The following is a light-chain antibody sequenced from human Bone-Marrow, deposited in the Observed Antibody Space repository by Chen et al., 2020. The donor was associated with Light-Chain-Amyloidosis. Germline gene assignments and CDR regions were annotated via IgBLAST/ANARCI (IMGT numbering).Light chain of an antibody. CDR2: DDS. V-gene: IGLV3-21*02. J-gene: IGLJ3*02. CDR1: NIGSTS. CDR3: QVWDRSSDRPV. Sequence: SYVLTQPSSVSVAPGQTATIACGGNNIGSTSVHWYQQTPGQAPLLVGYDDSDRPSGIPERLSGSDSGTPATRTISRVEAGDEADYYGQVWDRSSDRPVFGGGTKLTVL.